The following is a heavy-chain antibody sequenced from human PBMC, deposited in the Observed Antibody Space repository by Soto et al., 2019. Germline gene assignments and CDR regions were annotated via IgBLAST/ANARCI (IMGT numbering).Heavy chain of an antibody. CDR1: GYSFTSYW. V-gene: IGHV5-51*01. CDR2: IYPGDSDT. D-gene: IGHD4-17*01. Sequence: GESLKISCKGSGYSFTSYWIGWVRQMPGKGLEWMGIIYPGDSDTRYSPSFQGQVTISADKSISTAYLQWSSLKASDTAMYYCARHKTTVTPRHYYYYGMDVWGQGTTVTVSS. J-gene: IGHJ6*02. CDR3: ARHKTTVTPRHYYYYGMDV.